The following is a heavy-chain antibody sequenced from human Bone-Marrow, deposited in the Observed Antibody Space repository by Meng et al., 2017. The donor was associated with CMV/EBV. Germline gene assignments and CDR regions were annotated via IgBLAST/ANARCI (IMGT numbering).Heavy chain of an antibody. J-gene: IGHJ4*02. CDR3: ARGLEDAGYYIPY. D-gene: IGHD1-1*01. CDR1: GVTVSTYE. Sequence: SLKLSCAASGVTVSTYEMTWVRQAPGKGLEWVSYISSSGITIYYADSVKGRFTISRDNAKNSLYLQMNSLRAEDTAVYYCARGLEDAGYYIPYWGQGTLVTVSS. V-gene: IGHV3-48*03. CDR2: ISSSGITI.